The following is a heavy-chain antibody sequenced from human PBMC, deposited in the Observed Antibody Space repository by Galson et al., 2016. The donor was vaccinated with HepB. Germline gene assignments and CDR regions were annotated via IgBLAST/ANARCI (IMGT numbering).Heavy chain of an antibody. Sequence: QSGAEVKKPGESLKISCKGSGYTFTNYWIGWVLQMPGKGLEWMGIIYTGDSDTRNSPSFQGQVTISADKSIRTAYLQWSSLKTSDTAMYYWARTLGGNSPFDSWGQGTLVTVSS. D-gene: IGHD4-23*01. CDR3: ARTLGGNSPFDS. CDR2: IYTGDSDT. CDR1: GYTFTNYW. J-gene: IGHJ4*02. V-gene: IGHV5-51*01.